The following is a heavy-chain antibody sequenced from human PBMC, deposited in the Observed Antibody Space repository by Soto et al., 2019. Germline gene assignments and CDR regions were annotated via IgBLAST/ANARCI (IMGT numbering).Heavy chain of an antibody. J-gene: IGHJ3*02. CDR2: ISGDGGST. CDR1: GFTFDDYA. V-gene: IGHV3-43*02. CDR3: AKGRTYCYDRGAFDI. D-gene: IGHD3-22*01. Sequence: GGSLRLSCAASGFTFDDYAMHWVRQAPGKGLEWVSLISGDGGSTYYADSVKGRFTISRDNSKNSLYLQMNSLRTEDTALYYCAKGRTYCYDRGAFDIWGQGTMVTVSS.